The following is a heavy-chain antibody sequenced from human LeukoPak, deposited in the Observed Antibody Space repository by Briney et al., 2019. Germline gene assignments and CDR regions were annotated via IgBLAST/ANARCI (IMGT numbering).Heavy chain of an antibody. CDR2: MNPNSGNT. D-gene: IGHD3-10*01. Sequence: GASVKVSCTASGYTFTSYDINWVRQATGQGLEWMGWMNPNSGNTGYAQKFQGRVTMTRNTSISTAYMELSSLRSEDTAVYYCATVQTPWFGELLSSDYYYYGMDVWGQGTTVTVSS. J-gene: IGHJ6*02. V-gene: IGHV1-8*01. CDR1: GYTFTSYD. CDR3: ATVQTPWFGELLSSDYYYYGMDV.